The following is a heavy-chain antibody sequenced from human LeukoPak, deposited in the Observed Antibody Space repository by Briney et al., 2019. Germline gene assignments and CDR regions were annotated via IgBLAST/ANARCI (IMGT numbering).Heavy chain of an antibody. Sequence: ASVKVSCKASGYTFTGYFMHWVRQTPGQGLEWMRWINPNSGVTNYAQKFQGRVTMTRDTSISTAYMELGRLRSDDTAVYYCAREVATTHPWGQGTLVTVSS. V-gene: IGHV1-2*02. CDR3: AREVATTHP. CDR2: INPNSGVT. J-gene: IGHJ5*02. D-gene: IGHD5-12*01. CDR1: GYTFTGYF.